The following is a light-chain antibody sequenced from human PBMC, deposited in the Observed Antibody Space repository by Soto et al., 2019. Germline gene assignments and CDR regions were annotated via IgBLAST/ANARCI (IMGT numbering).Light chain of an antibody. CDR1: SSNIGNNY. V-gene: IGLV1-51*02. CDR3: GTGDSSLSAYV. Sequence: QSVLTQPPSVSAAPGQKVTISCSGSSSNIGNNYVSWYQQLPGTAPKLLIYENNKRPSGIPDRFSGSKSGTSATLGITGLQTGDEADYYCGTGDSSLSAYVFGTGTKVTAL. J-gene: IGLJ1*01. CDR2: ENN.